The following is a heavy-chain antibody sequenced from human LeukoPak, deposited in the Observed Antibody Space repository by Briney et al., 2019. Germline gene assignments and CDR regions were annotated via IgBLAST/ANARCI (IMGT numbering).Heavy chain of an antibody. J-gene: IGHJ3*02. D-gene: IGHD6-6*01. V-gene: IGHV1-69*05. CDR2: IIPIFGTA. CDR3: ARAWGEYSSSSGIAFDI. Sequence: GSSVKVSCKASGGTFSSYAISWVRQAPGKGLEWLGGIIPIFGTANYAQKFQGRVTITTDESTSTAYMELSSLRSEDTAVYYCARAWGEYSSSSGIAFDIWGQGTMVTVSS. CDR1: GGTFSSYA.